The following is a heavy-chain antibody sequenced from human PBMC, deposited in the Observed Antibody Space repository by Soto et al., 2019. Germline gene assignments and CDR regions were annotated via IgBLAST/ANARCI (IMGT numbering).Heavy chain of an antibody. D-gene: IGHD3-22*01. CDR3: AKAHDSSGYYYGSFDY. J-gene: IGHJ4*02. CDR1: GFTFSSYG. V-gene: IGHV3-33*06. CDR2: FWYDGSSK. Sequence: PGGSLRLSCAASGFTFSSYGMHWVRQAPGKGLEWVAVFWYDGSSKYYADSVKGRFTISRDNSKNTLYLQMNSLRAEDTAVYYCAKAHDSSGYYYGSFDYWGQGTLVTVSS.